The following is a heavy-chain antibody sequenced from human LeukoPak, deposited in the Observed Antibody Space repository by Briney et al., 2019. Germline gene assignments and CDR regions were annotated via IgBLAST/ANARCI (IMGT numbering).Heavy chain of an antibody. D-gene: IGHD2-2*01. CDR2: IYYSGST. V-gene: IGHV4-31*03. J-gene: IGHJ4*02. CDR3: ARDASNAGGFDY. Sequence: SQTLSLTCTVSGGSISSGGYYWSWIRQHPGKGLEWIGYIYYSGSTYYNPSLKSRVTISVDTSKNQFSPKLSSVTAADTAVYYCARDASNAGGFDYWGQGTLVTVSS. CDR1: GGSISSGGYY.